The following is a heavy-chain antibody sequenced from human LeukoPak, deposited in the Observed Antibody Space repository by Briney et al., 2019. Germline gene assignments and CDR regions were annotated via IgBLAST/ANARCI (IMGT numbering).Heavy chain of an antibody. CDR2: INWNGDST. Sequence: GGSLRLSCAACRFPLDDYGMSWVRQAPGKGLEWVSGINWNGDSTGYGDSVKGRFTISRDNARNSLYLQMNSLRAVDTAFYYCAREQRYCGSTSCYSFSDYCGQGTLVTVSS. CDR3: AREQRYCGSTSCYSFSDY. J-gene: IGHJ4*02. V-gene: IGHV3-20*04. D-gene: IGHD2-2*01. CDR1: RFPLDDYG.